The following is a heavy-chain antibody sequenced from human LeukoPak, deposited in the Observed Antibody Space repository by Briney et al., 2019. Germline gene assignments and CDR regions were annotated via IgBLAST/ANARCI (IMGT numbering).Heavy chain of an antibody. D-gene: IGHD3-22*01. Sequence: SETLSLTCTVSGGSISSYYWSWIRQPPGKGLEWIRYIYYSGSTNYNPSLKSRVTISVDTSKNQFSLKLSSVTAADTAVYYCARGFNYYDSSGYYYIDAFDIWGQGTMVTVSS. CDR2: IYYSGST. CDR1: GGSISSYY. V-gene: IGHV4-59*01. CDR3: ARGFNYYDSSGYYYIDAFDI. J-gene: IGHJ3*02.